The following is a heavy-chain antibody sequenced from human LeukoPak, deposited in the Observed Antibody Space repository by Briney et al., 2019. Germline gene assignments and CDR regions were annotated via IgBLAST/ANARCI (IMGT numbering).Heavy chain of an antibody. V-gene: IGHV3-23*01. Sequence: GGSLRLSGAASGFTFSKNAMTWVRQAPGTGLEWVSSVIDSGKDTYYAGSVKGRFTISRDNSKGTLYLQMNSLRVEDTAVYYCAKGVVDRGADCWGQGTLVTVSS. CDR1: GFTFSKNA. D-gene: IGHD2-21*01. J-gene: IGHJ4*02. CDR3: AKGVVDRGADC. CDR2: VIDSGKDT.